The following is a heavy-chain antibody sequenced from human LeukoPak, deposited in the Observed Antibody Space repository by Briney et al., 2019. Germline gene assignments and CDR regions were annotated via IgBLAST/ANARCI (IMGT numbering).Heavy chain of an antibody. J-gene: IGHJ5*02. D-gene: IGHD3-10*01. CDR2: IYYSRST. CDR3: VRVRGVIIRGGRYNWFDP. V-gene: IGHV4-39*07. CDR1: GGSISSSSYY. Sequence: SETLSLTFTVSGGSISSSSYYWGWIRQPPGKGLEWIGSIYYSRSTYYNPSLKSRVTISVDTSKNQFSLKLSSVTAADTAVYYCVRVRGVIIRGGRYNWFDPWGQGTLVTVSS.